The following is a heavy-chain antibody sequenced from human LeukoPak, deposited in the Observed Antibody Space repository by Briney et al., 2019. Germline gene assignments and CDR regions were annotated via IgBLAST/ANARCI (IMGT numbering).Heavy chain of an antibody. CDR3: ARGGQVAAAGPFDY. CDR1: GGSFSGYY. CDR2: INHSGST. V-gene: IGHV4-34*01. D-gene: IGHD6-13*01. J-gene: IGHJ4*02. Sequence: SETLSLTCAVYGGSFSGYYWSWIRQPPGKGLEWIGEINHSGSTNYNPSLKSRVTISVDTSKNQFSLKRSSVTAADTAVYYCARGGQVAAAGPFDYWGQGTLVTVSS.